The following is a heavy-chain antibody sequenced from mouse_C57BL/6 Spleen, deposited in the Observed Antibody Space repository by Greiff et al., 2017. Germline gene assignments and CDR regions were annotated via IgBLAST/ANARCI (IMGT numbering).Heavy chain of an antibody. CDR3: ARPGTWGFAY. CDR1: GYTFTSYW. D-gene: IGHD4-1*01. CDR2: IYPSDSET. V-gene: IGHV1-61*01. Sequence: QVQLQQPGAELVRPGSSVKLSCKASGYTFTSYWMEWVKQRPGQGLEWIGNIYPSDSETHYNQKFKDKATLTVDKSSSTAYMQLSSLTSEDSAVYYCARPGTWGFAYWGQGTLVTVSA. J-gene: IGHJ3*01.